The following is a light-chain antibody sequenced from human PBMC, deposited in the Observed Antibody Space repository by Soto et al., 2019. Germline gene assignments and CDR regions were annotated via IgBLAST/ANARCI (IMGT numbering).Light chain of an antibody. CDR1: QSISSW. V-gene: IGKV1-5*01. CDR3: QQYNSYSQT. CDR2: DAS. Sequence: QKTQSPSPPSASVRDKNTNTFRASQSISSWLAWYQQKPGKAPKLLIYDASTLESGVPSRFSGSGSGTEFTLTISSLQPDDFATYYCQQYNSYSQTFGQGTKVDIK. J-gene: IGKJ1*01.